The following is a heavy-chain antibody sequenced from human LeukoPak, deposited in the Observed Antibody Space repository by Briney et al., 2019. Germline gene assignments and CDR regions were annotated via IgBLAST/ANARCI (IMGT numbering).Heavy chain of an antibody. CDR1: GFTFSSYA. J-gene: IGHJ5*02. CDR2: ISGSGGST. V-gene: IGHV3-23*01. CDR3: AKSFGESIVNWFDP. D-gene: IGHD3-16*01. Sequence: GGSLRLSCAASGFTFSSYAMSWVRQAPGKGLEWVSAISGSGGSTYYADSVKGRFTISRDNSKNTLYLQMNSLRADDTAIYYCAKSFGESIVNWFDPWGQGILVTVSS.